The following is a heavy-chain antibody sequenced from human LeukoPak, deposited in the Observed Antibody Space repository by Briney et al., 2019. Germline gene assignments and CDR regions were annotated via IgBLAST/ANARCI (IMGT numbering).Heavy chain of an antibody. CDR3: ARVRIPQCLDGLDM. D-gene: IGHD5-24*01. CDR1: GFTFDDHA. J-gene: IGHJ3*01. V-gene: IGHV3-20*04. Sequence: GGSLRLSCAASGFTFDDHAITWVRLTPGRGLEWVSSITWNGDITDHADSVRGRFTISRDNAKNSAYLQMNSLRVEDTALYFCARVRIPQCLDGLDMWGQGTMVTVSS. CDR2: ITWNGDIT.